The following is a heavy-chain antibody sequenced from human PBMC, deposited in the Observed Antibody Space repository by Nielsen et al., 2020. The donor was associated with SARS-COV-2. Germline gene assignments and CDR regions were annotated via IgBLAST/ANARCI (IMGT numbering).Heavy chain of an antibody. CDR3: ARVHHSRWVDDYGDY. J-gene: IGHJ4*02. Sequence: GGSLRLSCAASGFTFSSYSMNWVRQAPGKGLEWVSSISSSSSYIYYADSVKGRFTISRDNAKNSLYLQMNSLRAEDTAVYYCARVHHSRWVDDYGDYWGQGTLVTVSS. CDR2: ISSSSSYI. V-gene: IGHV3-21*01. CDR1: GFTFSSYS. D-gene: IGHD3-16*01.